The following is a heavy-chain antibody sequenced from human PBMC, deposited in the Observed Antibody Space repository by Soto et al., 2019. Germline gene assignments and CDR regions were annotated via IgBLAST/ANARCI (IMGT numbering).Heavy chain of an antibody. CDR2: ITPIFGPA. Sequence: QLQLVQSGAEVKRPGSSVKVSCKASGGTLSSSGVVWVRQAPGQGLEWMGGITPIFGPADYARQFQGRLTITADEHTHTGYMELSSLRSEDTAVYYWARELPNSIFGVVLSYGLDVWGQGTMVIVSS. CDR3: ARELPNSIFGVVLSYGLDV. V-gene: IGHV1-69*01. D-gene: IGHD3-3*01. J-gene: IGHJ6*02. CDR1: GGTLSSSG.